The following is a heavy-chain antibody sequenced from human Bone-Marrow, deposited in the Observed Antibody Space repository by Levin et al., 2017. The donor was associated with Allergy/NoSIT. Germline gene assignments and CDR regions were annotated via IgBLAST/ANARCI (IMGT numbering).Heavy chain of an antibody. CDR2: INSDGSRT. CDR1: GFTLSTYW. CDR3: ARGGGGTTIN. J-gene: IGHJ4*02. Sequence: GESLKISCAASGFTLSTYWMHWVRQAPGKGLVWVSRINSDGSRTDYADSVKGRFAISRDTAQNTLYLQMNSLRAEDTAMYYCARGGGGTTINWGQGTLVTVSS. D-gene: IGHD5-12*01. V-gene: IGHV3-74*01.